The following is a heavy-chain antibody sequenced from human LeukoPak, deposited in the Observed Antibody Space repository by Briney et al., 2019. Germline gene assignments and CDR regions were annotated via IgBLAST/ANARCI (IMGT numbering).Heavy chain of an antibody. CDR3: ASSGAAAGQRYY. V-gene: IGHV1-46*01. CDR2: INPSGGST. Sequence: ASVKVSCKASGYTFTSYYMHWVRQAPGQGLEWMGIINPSGGSTSYAQKFQGRVTMTRDTSTSTVYMELSSLRSEDTAVYYCASSGAAAGQRYYWGQGTLVTVSS. J-gene: IGHJ4*02. CDR1: GYTFTSYY. D-gene: IGHD6-13*01.